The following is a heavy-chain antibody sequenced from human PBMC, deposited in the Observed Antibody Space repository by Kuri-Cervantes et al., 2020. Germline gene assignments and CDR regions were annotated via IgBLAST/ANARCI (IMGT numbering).Heavy chain of an antibody. J-gene: IGHJ4*02. CDR1: GYTFTTYA. D-gene: IGHD5-18*01. CDR3: ARDDPNLNVDTATNDY. V-gene: IGHV1-18*01. CDR2: ISAYDGDT. Sequence: ASVKVSCKASGYTFTTYAFSWVRQAPGQGLEWMAWISAYDGDTKYAQKFQGRVTMTTDTSTTTAYMELKSLRSDDTTVYYCARDDPNLNVDTATNDYWGQGTLVTVSS.